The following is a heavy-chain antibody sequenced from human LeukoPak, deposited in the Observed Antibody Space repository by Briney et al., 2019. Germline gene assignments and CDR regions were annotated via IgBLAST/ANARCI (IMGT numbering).Heavy chain of an antibody. V-gene: IGHV1-2*02. CDR1: GYTFTGYY. D-gene: IGHD3-22*01. J-gene: IGHJ4*02. CDR2: INPNSGGT. CDR3: ARHDPDYYDSSGFDY. Sequence: ASVKVSCKASGYTFTGYYMHWVRQAPGQGLEWMGWINPNSGGTNYAQKFQGRVTMTRDTSISTAYMELSRLRSDDTAVYYCARHDPDYYDSSGFDYWGQGTLVTVSS.